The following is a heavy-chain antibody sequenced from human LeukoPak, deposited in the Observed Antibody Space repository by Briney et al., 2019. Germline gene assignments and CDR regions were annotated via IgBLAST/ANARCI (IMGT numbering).Heavy chain of an antibody. CDR3: AAGSRPYYFYYFAV. CDR2: MSYSGTS. V-gene: IGHV4-59*08. J-gene: IGHJ6*03. CDR1: GGSIKTYY. D-gene: IGHD3-10*01. Sequence: SETLSLNCTVSGGSIKTYYWGWSWQCPGKGLEWLGSMSYSGTSNYIPSLKSRVSMTIDISKNQFSLKLTSVTAADTALYFCAAGSRPYYFYYFAVSATGTTVTVSS.